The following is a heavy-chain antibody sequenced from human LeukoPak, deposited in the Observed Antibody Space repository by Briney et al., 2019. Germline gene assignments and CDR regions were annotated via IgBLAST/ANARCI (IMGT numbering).Heavy chain of an antibody. CDR1: GGSISSSSYY. J-gene: IGHJ5*02. V-gene: IGHV4-39*07. CDR2: IYYSGST. Sequence: SETLSLTCTVSGGSISSSSYYWGWIRQPPGKGLEWIGSIYYSGSTYYNPSLKSRVTISVDTSKNQFSLKLSSVTAADTAVYYCASTDCSSTSCYEEYSLPWGQGTLVTVSS. D-gene: IGHD2-2*01. CDR3: ASTDCSSTSCYEEYSLP.